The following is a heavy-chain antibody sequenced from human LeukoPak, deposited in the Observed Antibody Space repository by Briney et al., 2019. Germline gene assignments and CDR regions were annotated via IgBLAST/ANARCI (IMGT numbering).Heavy chain of an antibody. V-gene: IGHV2-70*11. Sequence: SGPALVKPTQTLTLTCTFSGFSLSTSRMCVSWIRQPPGKALEWLARIDWDDDKYYNTSLRTRLTISKDTSKNQVVLTMTNMDPVDTATYYCARVSRGNYGMYYFDYWGQGTLVTVSS. D-gene: IGHD3-22*01. CDR1: GFSLSTSRMC. CDR3: ARVSRGNYGMYYFDY. CDR2: IDWDDDK. J-gene: IGHJ4*02.